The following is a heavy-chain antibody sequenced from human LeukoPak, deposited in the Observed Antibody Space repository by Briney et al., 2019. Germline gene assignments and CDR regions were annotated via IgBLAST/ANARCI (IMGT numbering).Heavy chain of an antibody. Sequence: GGSLRLSCAASGFTFSRSWMSWVRQAPGKGLEWVANIKQDESEKNYVDSVKGRFTISRDNAKNSLYLQMNSLRVEDTAVYYCARDRVGYSHGLHYWGQGTLVTVSS. CDR3: ARDRVGYSHGLHY. J-gene: IGHJ4*02. CDR2: IKQDESEK. V-gene: IGHV3-7*03. CDR1: GFTFSRSW. D-gene: IGHD5-18*01.